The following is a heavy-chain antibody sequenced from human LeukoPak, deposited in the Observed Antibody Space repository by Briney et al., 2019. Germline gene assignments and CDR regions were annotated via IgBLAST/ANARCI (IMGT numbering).Heavy chain of an antibody. CDR1: GYSFTNYD. J-gene: IGHJ6*03. CDR2: INTNTGNP. D-gene: IGHD2-2*01. Sequence: ASVKVSCKVSGYSFTNYDINWVRQAPGQGLEWMGWINTNTGNPTYAQGFTGRFVFSLDTSVSTAYLQISSLKAEDTAVYYCARPVRSSVYYYYMDVWGKGTTVTVSS. V-gene: IGHV7-4-1*02. CDR3: ARPVRSSVYYYYMDV.